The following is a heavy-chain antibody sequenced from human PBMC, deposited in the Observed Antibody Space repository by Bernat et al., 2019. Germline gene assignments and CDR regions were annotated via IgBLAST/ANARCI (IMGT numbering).Heavy chain of an antibody. CDR3: ARLNCSSTSCYSVRDYWYFDL. Sequence: QLQLQESGPGLVKPSETLSLTCTVSGGSISSSSYYWGWIRQPPGKGLEWIGSIYYSGSTYYNPSLKSRVTISVDTSKNQFSLKLGSVTAADTAVYYCARLNCSSTSCYSVRDYWYFDLWGRGTLVTVSS. D-gene: IGHD2-2*01. CDR2: IYYSGST. J-gene: IGHJ2*01. CDR1: GGSISSSSYY. V-gene: IGHV4-39*01.